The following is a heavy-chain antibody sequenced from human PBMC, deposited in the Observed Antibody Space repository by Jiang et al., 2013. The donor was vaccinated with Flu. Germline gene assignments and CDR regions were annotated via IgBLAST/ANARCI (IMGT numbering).Heavy chain of an antibody. V-gene: IGHV5-10-1*03. CDR1: GYSFTSYW. Sequence: EVQLVESGAEVKKPGESLRISCKGSGYSFTSYWISWVRQMPGKGLEWMGRIDPSDSYTNYSPSFQGHVTISADKSISTAYLQWSSLKASDTAMYYCARHAVVPAAIGMYYYYYYMDVWGKGTTVTVSS. J-gene: IGHJ6*03. CDR3: ARHAVVPAAIGMYYYYYYMDV. D-gene: IGHD2-2*02. CDR2: IDPSDSYT.